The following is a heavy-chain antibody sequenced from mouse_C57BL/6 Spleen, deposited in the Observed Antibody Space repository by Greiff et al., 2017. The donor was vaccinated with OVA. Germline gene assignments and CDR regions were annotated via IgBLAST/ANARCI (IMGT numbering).Heavy chain of an antibody. CDR3: ARSGDGYLWYFDV. Sequence: QVHVKQPGAELVMPGASVKLSCKASGYTFTSYWMHWVKQRPGQGLEWIGEIDPSDSYTNYNQKFKGKATLTVDKSSSTAYMQLSSLTSEDSAVYYCARSGDGYLWYFDVWGTGTTVTVSS. V-gene: IGHV1-69*01. CDR1: GYTFTSYW. D-gene: IGHD2-3*01. J-gene: IGHJ1*03. CDR2: IDPSDSYT.